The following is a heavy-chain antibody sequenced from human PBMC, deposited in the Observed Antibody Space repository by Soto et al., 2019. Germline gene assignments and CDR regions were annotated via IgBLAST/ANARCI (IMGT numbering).Heavy chain of an antibody. D-gene: IGHD2-15*01. CDR1: GGSFSGYY. Sequence: SETLSLTCAVYGGSFSGYYWSWIRQPPGKGLEWIGEINHSGSTNYNPSLKSRVTISVDTSKNQFSLKLSSVTAADTAVYYCARGPLVVVVAATRNWFDPWGQGTLVTV. V-gene: IGHV4-34*01. CDR2: INHSGST. CDR3: ARGPLVVVVAATRNWFDP. J-gene: IGHJ5*02.